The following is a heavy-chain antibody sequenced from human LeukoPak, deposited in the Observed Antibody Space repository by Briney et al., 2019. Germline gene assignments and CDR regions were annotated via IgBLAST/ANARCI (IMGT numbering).Heavy chain of an antibody. J-gene: IGHJ4*02. Sequence: PGGPLNSPWEASGFTFAAMPLAWFAKAQGKWLEWVSAISGSGGSTYYADSVKGRFTISRDNSKNTLYLQMNSLRAEDTAVYYCALVVPAAISYWGQGTLVTVSS. CDR2: ISGSGGST. CDR1: GFTFAAMP. D-gene: IGHD2-2*02. CDR3: ALVVPAAISY. V-gene: IGHV3-23*01.